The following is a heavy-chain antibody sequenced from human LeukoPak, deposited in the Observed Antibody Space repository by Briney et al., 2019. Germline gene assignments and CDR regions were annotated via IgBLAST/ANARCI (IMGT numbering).Heavy chain of an antibody. CDR1: GFTFSSYA. J-gene: IGHJ3*02. CDR3: ARAGDYGAYGRVGDAFDI. CDR2: ISGSGAST. V-gene: IGHV3-23*01. D-gene: IGHD4-17*01. Sequence: GGSLRLSCAASGFTFSSYAMKWVRQAPGKGLEWVSTISGSGASTYYADSVKGRFTISRDNSQNTVYLQMNSLRAEDTAVYYCARAGDYGAYGRVGDAFDIWGQGTMVTVSS.